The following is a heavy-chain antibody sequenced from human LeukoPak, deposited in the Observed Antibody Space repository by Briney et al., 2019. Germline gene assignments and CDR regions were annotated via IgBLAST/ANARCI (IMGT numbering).Heavy chain of an antibody. Sequence: PGGSLRLSCAPSGFTFNSYGFHWVRQAPGKGLEWVAIIWYDGSHKSYADSVKGRFTISRDNSKNTVYLQMNTLRAEDTAVYYCARGTGTTDYWGQGTLVTVSS. V-gene: IGHV3-33*01. J-gene: IGHJ4*02. CDR2: IWYDGSHK. CDR3: ARGTGTTDY. D-gene: IGHD1-7*01. CDR1: GFTFNSYG.